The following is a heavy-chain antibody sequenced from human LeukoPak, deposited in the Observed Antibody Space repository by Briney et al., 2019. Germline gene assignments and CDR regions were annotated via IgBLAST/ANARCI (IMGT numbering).Heavy chain of an antibody. Sequence: GESLKISCKVSRYSFTTYWIGWVRQMPEYGLEWMGIIYVGDSDTRYSPSFQGQVTISADKSISTAYLQWSSLKASDTAMYYCARRSPYSARYYFDYWGQGTLVTVSS. V-gene: IGHV5-51*01. CDR3: ARRSPYSARYYFDY. CDR1: RYSFTTYW. J-gene: IGHJ4*02. D-gene: IGHD1-26*01. CDR2: IYVGDSDT.